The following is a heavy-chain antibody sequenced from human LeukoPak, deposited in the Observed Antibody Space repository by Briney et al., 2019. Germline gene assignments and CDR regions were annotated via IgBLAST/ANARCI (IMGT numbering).Heavy chain of an antibody. CDR2: ISASGGST. J-gene: IGHJ1*01. CDR1: GFTFSSYA. V-gene: IGHV3-23*01. CDR3: ARDYGDSEYFQH. D-gene: IGHD4-17*01. Sequence: PGGSLRLSCAASGFTFSSYAMSWVRQAPGKGLEWVSAISASGGSTYYADSVKGRFTISRDNSKSTLYLQMNSLRAEDTAVYYCARDYGDSEYFQHWGQGTLVTVSS.